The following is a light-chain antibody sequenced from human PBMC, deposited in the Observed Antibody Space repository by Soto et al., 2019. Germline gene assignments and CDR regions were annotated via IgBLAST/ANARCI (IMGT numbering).Light chain of an antibody. V-gene: IGKV3-11*01. J-gene: IGKJ1*01. CDR1: QSVSSY. Sequence: EIGLTHSPATLSLSPGEIATLSCRSSQSVSSYLAWYQQKPGQAPRLLMYEASTRATGIPARFSGGGSGTDFTLTISSLEPEAFAVYYCQQRSDWPWTFGQGTKV. CDR2: EAS. CDR3: QQRSDWPWT.